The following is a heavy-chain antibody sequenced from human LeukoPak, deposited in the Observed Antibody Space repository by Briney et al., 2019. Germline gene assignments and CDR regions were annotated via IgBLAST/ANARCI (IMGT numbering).Heavy chain of an antibody. D-gene: IGHD3-10*01. CDR3: ARDSNFKYGSGSYGFDY. V-gene: IGHV3-23*01. J-gene: IGHJ4*02. CDR2: ISGSGGST. CDR1: GFTFSSYA. Sequence: GGSLRLSCAASGFTFSSYAMSWVRQAPGKGLEWVSAISGSGGSTYYADSVKGRFTISRDNSKNTLYLQMNSLRAEDTAVYYCARDSNFKYGSGSYGFDYWGQGTLVTVSS.